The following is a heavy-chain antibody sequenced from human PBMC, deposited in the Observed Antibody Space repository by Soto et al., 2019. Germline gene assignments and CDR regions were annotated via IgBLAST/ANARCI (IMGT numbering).Heavy chain of an antibody. CDR3: ARPSGLLGQFSALVDY. CDR1: GGSFSNSA. CDR2: ISPIFTPT. Sequence: QVQLVQSGSEVRRPGSSVKVSCKASGGSFSNSAIAWVRQAPGQGLEWLGMISPIFTPTNYAQKFKDRLTITEDGSTSTAYMELSGLKSEDTAVYFCARPSGLLGQFSALVDYWGQGTLVTVSS. J-gene: IGHJ4*02. V-gene: IGHV1-69*18. D-gene: IGHD6-6*01.